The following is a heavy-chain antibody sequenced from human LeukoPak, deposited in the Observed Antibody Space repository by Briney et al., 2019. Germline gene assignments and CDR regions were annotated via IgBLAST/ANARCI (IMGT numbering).Heavy chain of an antibody. Sequence: SETLSLTCAVHGGSFSGNYWNWIRQPPGKGLEWIGEINHSGSTNYNPSLKSRATISVDTSKNQFSLKLSSVTAADTAVYYCARDGYSGNDGLWGQGTLVTVSS. J-gene: IGHJ4*02. CDR3: ARDGYSGNDGL. V-gene: IGHV4-34*01. D-gene: IGHD5-12*01. CDR2: INHSGST. CDR1: GGSFSGNY.